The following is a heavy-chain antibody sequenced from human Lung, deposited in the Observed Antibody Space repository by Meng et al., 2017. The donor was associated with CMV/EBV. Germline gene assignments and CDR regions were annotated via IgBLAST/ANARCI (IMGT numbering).Heavy chain of an antibody. D-gene: IGHD2-2*01. CDR3: VKGTGPAAIYYHGMDF. V-gene: IGHV3-23*01. J-gene: IGHJ6*02. Sequence: GGSXRLXCVASGFTFDNYAMSWVRQAPGKGLEWVSGITGSGSSTYYADSVKGRFTISRDNSKNMLYLQVNSLRAEDTAVYYCVKGTGPAAIYYHGMDFWGQGXTVTVSS. CDR2: ITGSGSST. CDR1: GFTFDNYA.